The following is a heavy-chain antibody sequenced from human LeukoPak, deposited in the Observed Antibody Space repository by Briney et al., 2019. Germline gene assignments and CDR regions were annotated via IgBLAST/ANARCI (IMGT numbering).Heavy chain of an antibody. CDR3: AVQRGPEETLDY. V-gene: IGHV1-8*03. J-gene: IGHJ4*02. CDR2: MNPNSGNT. D-gene: IGHD5-12*01. Sequence: ASVKVPCKASGYTFTSYDINWVRQATGQGLEWMGWMNPNSGNTGYAQKFQGRVTITRNTSISTAYMELSSLRSEDTAVYYCAVQRGPEETLDYWGQGTLVTVSS. CDR1: GYTFTSYD.